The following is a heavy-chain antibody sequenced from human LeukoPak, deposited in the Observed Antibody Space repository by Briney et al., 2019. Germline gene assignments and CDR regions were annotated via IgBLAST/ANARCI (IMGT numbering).Heavy chain of an antibody. V-gene: IGHV3-7*03. CDR2: IKQDGSQK. CDR3: ARDYYYDSSGYSDFDY. D-gene: IGHD3-22*01. Sequence: GGSLRLSCAASGFTFSSYWMSWVRQAPGKGLEWVANIKQDGSQKYYVDSVRGRFTISRDNAKNSLYLQMNSLRVEDTAVYYCARDYYYDSSGYSDFDYWGQGTLVTVSS. CDR1: GFTFSSYW. J-gene: IGHJ4*02.